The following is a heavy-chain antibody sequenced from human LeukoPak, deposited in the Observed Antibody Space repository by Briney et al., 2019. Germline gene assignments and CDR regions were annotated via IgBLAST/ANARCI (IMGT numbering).Heavy chain of an antibody. CDR3: TKAPIVSCSGAFCYPFDS. CDR2: ISSGGSTI. CDR1: GFTFSSYE. J-gene: IGHJ4*02. V-gene: IGHV3-48*03. D-gene: IGHD2-15*01. Sequence: PGGSLRLSCAASGFTFSSYEMNWVRQAPGKGLEWVSYISSGGSTIYYADSVKGRFTISRDNAKNSLYLQMNSLRAEDTAIYYCTKAPIVSCSGAFCYPFDSWGQGTLVTVSS.